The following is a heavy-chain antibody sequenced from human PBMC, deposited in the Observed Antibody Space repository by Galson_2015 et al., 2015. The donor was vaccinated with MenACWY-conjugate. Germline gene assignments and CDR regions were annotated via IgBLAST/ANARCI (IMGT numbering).Heavy chain of an antibody. D-gene: IGHD2-15*01. J-gene: IGHJ3*02. CDR3: AKVMLVGGSDGFDI. V-gene: IGHV1-46*01. Sequence: SVKVSCKASGYIFTLYYIHWVRQAPGQGLEWMGTISPSAGITHYAQKLQGRVSMNRDTSTSTVYMELSSLKSDDTAVYYCAKVMLVGGSDGFDIWGQGTMVTVSS. CDR2: ISPSAGIT. CDR1: GYIFTLYY.